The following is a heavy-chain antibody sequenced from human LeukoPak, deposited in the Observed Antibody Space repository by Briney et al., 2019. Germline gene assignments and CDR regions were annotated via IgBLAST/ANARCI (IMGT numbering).Heavy chain of an antibody. CDR2: INHSGST. CDR3: ARGPPYGDNPPPWYFDL. Sequence: SETLSLTCAVYGGSFSGYYWSWIRQPPGKGLEWIGEINHSGSTNYNPSLKSRVTISVDTSKNQFSLKLSSVTAADTAVYYCARGPPYGDNPPPWYFDLWGRGTLVTVS. V-gene: IGHV4-34*01. J-gene: IGHJ2*01. CDR1: GGSFSGYY. D-gene: IGHD4-23*01.